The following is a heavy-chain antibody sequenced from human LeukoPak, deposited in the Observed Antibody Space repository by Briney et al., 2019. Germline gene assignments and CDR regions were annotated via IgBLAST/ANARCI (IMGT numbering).Heavy chain of an antibody. D-gene: IGHD3-22*01. CDR3: TREDDSSGYYYEGEAFDY. CDR1: GFTFGDYA. V-gene: IGHV3-49*04. Sequence: PGGFLRLSCTASGFTFGDYAMNWVRQAPGKGLEWVGFIRSKAYGGTTKYAASIKGRFTISRDDSEGIAYLQMNSLKTEDTAIYYCTREDDSSGYYYEGEAFDYWGQGTLVTVSS. CDR2: IRSKAYGGTT. J-gene: IGHJ4*02.